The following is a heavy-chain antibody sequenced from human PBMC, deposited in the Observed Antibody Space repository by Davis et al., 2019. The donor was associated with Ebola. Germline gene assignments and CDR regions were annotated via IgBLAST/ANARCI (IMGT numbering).Heavy chain of an antibody. J-gene: IGHJ3*02. D-gene: IGHD4-23*01. CDR1: GFTFSDYY. Sequence: GESLKISCAASGFTFSDYYMSWIRQAPGKGLEWLSYISTSGSTIYYPDSVKGRFTISRDNAKNSLYLQMNSLRDEDTAVYYCARDWGITTVVTPDAFDIWGQGTMVTVSS. CDR3: ARDWGITTVVTPDAFDI. V-gene: IGHV3-11*04. CDR2: ISTSGSTI.